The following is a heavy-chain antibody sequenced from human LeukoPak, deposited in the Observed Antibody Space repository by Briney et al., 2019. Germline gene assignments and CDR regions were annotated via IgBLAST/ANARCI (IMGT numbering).Heavy chain of an antibody. Sequence: GGSLRLSYAASGFTFSSYDMHWVRQATGKGLEWVSAIGVAANTFYSGSVKGRFTISRENAKNSLYLLMTSLRAEDTAVYYCARQNTPHGNFDYWGQGILVTVSS. V-gene: IGHV3-13*01. CDR2: IGVAANT. D-gene: IGHD1-26*01. CDR3: ARQNTPHGNFDY. CDR1: GFTFSSYD. J-gene: IGHJ4*02.